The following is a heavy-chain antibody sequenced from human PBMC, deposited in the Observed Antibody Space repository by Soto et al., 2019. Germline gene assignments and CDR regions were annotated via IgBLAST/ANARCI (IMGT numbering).Heavy chain of an antibody. V-gene: IGHV4-59*01. J-gene: IGHJ4*02. CDR1: GGSISSYY. CDR2: IYYSGST. D-gene: IGHD3-10*01. CDR3: ASYLPSYYYGSGSYDYYFDY. Sequence: SETLSLTCTVSGGSISSYYWSWIRQPPGKGLEWIGYIYYSGSTNYNPSLKSRVTISVDTSKNQFSLKLSSVTAADTAVYYCASYLPSYYYGSGSYDYYFDYWGQGTLVTVSS.